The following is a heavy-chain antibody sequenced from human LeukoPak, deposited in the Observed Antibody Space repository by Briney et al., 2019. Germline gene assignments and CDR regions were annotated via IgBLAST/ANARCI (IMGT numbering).Heavy chain of an antibody. J-gene: IGHJ4*02. CDR1: GFTFSNAW. CDR2: IKSKTDGGTT. CDR3: TTSSWNFLEYYFDY. Sequence: GGSLRLSCAASGFTFSNAWMSWVRQAPGKGLEWVGRIKSKTDGGTTDYAAPVKGRFTISRDDSKNTLYLQMNSLKTEDTAVYYCTTSSWNFLEYYFDYWGQGTLVTVSS. V-gene: IGHV3-15*01. D-gene: IGHD1-7*01.